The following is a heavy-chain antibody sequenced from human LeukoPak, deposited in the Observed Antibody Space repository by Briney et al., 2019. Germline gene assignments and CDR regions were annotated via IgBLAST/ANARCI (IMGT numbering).Heavy chain of an antibody. CDR2: ISYDGSNK. Sequence: GGSLRLSCAASGFTFSSYAMHWVRQAPGKGLEWVAVISYDGSNKYYADSVKGRFTISRDNAKNSLYLQMNSLRAEDTAVYYCARVTQPYYYDSSGHGAFDIWGQGTMVTVSS. J-gene: IGHJ3*02. V-gene: IGHV3-30-3*01. CDR3: ARVTQPYYYDSSGHGAFDI. CDR1: GFTFSSYA. D-gene: IGHD3-22*01.